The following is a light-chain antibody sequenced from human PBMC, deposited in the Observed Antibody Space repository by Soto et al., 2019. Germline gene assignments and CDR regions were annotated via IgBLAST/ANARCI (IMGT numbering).Light chain of an antibody. V-gene: IGKV3-15*01. CDR3: QQYNNWPPRYT. CDR2: GAS. Sequence: MTQSPSTLSASVGDRVTITCRASQSISSNLAWYQQKRGQAPRLLIYGASTRATGIPARFSGSGSGTEFTLTISNLESEDFAVYYCQQYNNWPPRYTFGQGTKLEIK. CDR1: QSISSN. J-gene: IGKJ2*01.